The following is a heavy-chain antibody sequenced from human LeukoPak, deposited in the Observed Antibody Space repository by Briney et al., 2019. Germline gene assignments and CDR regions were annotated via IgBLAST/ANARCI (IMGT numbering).Heavy chain of an antibody. CDR1: GYTFTSYD. CDR3: ARGPLVRLPSSFDP. CDR2: MNPNSGNT. V-gene: IGHV1-8*01. Sequence: ASVKVSCKASGYTFTSYDINWVRQATGQGLEWMGWMNPNSGNTGSAQRFQGRVTMTGDTSRSTAYMELSSLTSEDTAVYYCARGPLVRLPSSFDPWGQGTLVTVSS. J-gene: IGHJ5*02. D-gene: IGHD3-16*02.